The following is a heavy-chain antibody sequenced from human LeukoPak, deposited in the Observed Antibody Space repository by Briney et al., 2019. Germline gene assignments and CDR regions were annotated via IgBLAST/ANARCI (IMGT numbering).Heavy chain of an antibody. V-gene: IGHV1-2*02. CDR2: INPNSGDT. D-gene: IGHD1-26*01. CDR3: ARGRGSQSFDY. CDR1: GYTFTSYY. Sequence: GASVKVSCKASGYTFTSYYIHWVRQAPGQGLEWMGWINPNSGDTNYAQKFQGRVTMTRDTSISTAYMDLNRLTSGDTAVYFCARGRGSQSFDYWGQGTLVTVSS. J-gene: IGHJ4*02.